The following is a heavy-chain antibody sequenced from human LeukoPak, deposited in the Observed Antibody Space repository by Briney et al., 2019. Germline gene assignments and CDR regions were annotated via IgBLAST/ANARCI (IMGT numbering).Heavy chain of an antibody. V-gene: IGHV3-23*01. CDR3: AGRYYYDSSGYYGIDY. CDR2: IRGSGTST. CDR1: GFTFSSYG. Sequence: LAGGSLRLSCAGSGFTFSSYGMSWVRQAPGKGLEWVSCIRGSGTSTYYADSVKGRFTISRDNSKNTLYLQMNSLRAEDTAVYCCAGRYYYDSSGYYGIDYWGQGTLVTVSS. J-gene: IGHJ4*02. D-gene: IGHD3-22*01.